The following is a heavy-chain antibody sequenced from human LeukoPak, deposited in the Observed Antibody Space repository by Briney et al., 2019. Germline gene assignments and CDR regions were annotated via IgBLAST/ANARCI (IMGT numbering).Heavy chain of an antibody. Sequence: SETLSLTCTVAGGSISSYYWSWIRQPPGKGLEWIGYIYYSGSTNYNPSLKSRVTISVDTSKNQFSLKLSSVTAADTAVYYCARYRSSWYGRLDWGQGTLVTVSS. V-gene: IGHV4-59*08. CDR3: ARYRSSWYGRLD. J-gene: IGHJ4*02. CDR1: GGSISSYY. CDR2: IYYSGST. D-gene: IGHD6-13*01.